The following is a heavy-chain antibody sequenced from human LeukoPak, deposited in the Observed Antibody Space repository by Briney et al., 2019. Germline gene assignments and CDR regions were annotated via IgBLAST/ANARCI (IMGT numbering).Heavy chain of an antibody. V-gene: IGHV4-59*11. CDR2: IYYSGST. CDR3: ARDVRGGYYYYMDV. CDR1: GGSLSSHY. J-gene: IGHJ6*03. Sequence: SETLSLTCTVSGGSLSSHYWSWIRQPPGKGLEWIGYIYYSGSTNYNPSLKSRVTISVDTSKNQFSLKLSSVTAADTAVYYCARDVRGGYYYYMDVWGKGTTVTVSS.